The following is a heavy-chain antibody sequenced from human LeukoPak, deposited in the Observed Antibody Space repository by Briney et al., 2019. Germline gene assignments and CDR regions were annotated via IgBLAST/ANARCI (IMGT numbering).Heavy chain of an antibody. D-gene: IGHD3-22*01. CDR2: IYTSGST. CDR3: ACTWYYYDSSGYAFAY. CDR1: GGSFSGYY. V-gene: IGHV4-59*10. Sequence: SETLSRTGAVYGGSFSGYYWSWIRQPPGKGLEWSGRIYTSGSTNYNPSLKRRVTTSVDTSKNQFSLKLSYVTAADPAVYYCACTWYYYDSSGYAFAYSGQGRLVTVYS. J-gene: IGHJ4*02.